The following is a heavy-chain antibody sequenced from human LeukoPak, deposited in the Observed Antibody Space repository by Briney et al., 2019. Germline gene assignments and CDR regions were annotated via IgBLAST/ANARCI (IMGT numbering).Heavy chain of an antibody. CDR2: INHSGST. Sequence: PSETLSLTCAVYGGSFSDYYWSWIRQPPGKGLEWIGEINHSGSTNYNPSLKGRVTISVDTSKNQFSLKLSSVTAADTAVYYCARLDSSSWYEFGYWGQGTLVTVSS. CDR3: ARLDSSSWYEFGY. CDR1: GGSFSDYY. D-gene: IGHD6-13*01. J-gene: IGHJ4*02. V-gene: IGHV4-34*01.